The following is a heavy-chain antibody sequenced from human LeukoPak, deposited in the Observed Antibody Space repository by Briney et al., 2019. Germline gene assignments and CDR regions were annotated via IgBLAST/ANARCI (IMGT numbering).Heavy chain of an antibody. CDR3: ARREISGWYVDY. CDR1: GFTFSSYA. D-gene: IGHD6-19*01. CDR2: ISYDGSYK. V-gene: IGHV3-30*04. Sequence: GGSLRLSCAASGFTFSSYAMHWVRQAPGKGLEWVAIISYDGSYKYYADSVKGRFTISRDNSKNTLSLQMNSLRAVDTAMYYCARREISGWYVDYWGQGTLVTVSS. J-gene: IGHJ4*02.